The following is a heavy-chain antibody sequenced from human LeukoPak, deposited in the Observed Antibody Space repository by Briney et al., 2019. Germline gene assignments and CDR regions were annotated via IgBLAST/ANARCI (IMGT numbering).Heavy chain of an antibody. D-gene: IGHD3-3*01. CDR3: AKVSGVVSYYYGMDV. J-gene: IGHJ6*02. V-gene: IGHV3-9*01. CDR2: ISWNSGSI. Sequence: PGGSLRLSCAASGFTIDDYAMHWVRQAPGKGLEWVSGISWNSGSIGYADSVKGRFTISRDNAKNSLYLQMNSLRAEDTALYYCAKVSGVVSYYYGMDVWGQGTTVTVSS. CDR1: GFTIDDYA.